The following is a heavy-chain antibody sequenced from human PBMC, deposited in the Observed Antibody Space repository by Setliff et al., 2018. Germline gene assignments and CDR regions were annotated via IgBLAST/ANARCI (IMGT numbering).Heavy chain of an antibody. J-gene: IGHJ6*02. D-gene: IGHD6-19*01. CDR2: IKRITDSGTT. V-gene: IGHV3-15*01. Sequence: GESLKISCTASGFTFSNAWMSWVRQAPGKGLEWVGRIKRITDSGTTDHAAPVKGRFTVSRDDSISTLYLQMNSLKTEDTAVYYCTTSPISSGWHSNFDYNMDVWGQGTTVTVSS. CDR1: GFTFSNAW. CDR3: TTSPISSGWHSNFDYNMDV.